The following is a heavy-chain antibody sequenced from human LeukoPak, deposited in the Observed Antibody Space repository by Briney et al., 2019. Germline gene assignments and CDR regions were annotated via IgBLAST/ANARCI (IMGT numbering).Heavy chain of an antibody. CDR3: ARDVTYHGGDWFDP. D-gene: IGHD4-23*01. CDR2: ISSTASSI. J-gene: IGHJ5*02. V-gene: IGHV3-48*04. Sequence: GSLRLSCAGSEFTFSSYSMSWVRQAPGKGLEWVSYISSTASSIYYADSVKGRFTISRDNAKNSLYLQMNSLRAEDTAVYYCARDVTYHGGDWFDPWGQGTLVTVSS. CDR1: EFTFSSYS.